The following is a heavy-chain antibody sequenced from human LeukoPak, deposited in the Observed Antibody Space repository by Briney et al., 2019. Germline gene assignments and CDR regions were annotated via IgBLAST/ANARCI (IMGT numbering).Heavy chain of an antibody. CDR2: IKLDGNDK. V-gene: IGHV3-7*01. J-gene: IGHJ5*02. CDR1: GFTFSTYW. D-gene: IGHD6-19*01. CDR3: ARLPAPSGWFYFDP. Sequence: GGSLRLSCAASGFTFSTYWMSWVRQAPGKGLEWVANIKLDGNDKYYVDSVKGRFTISRDNAKSSLYLQMNSLRAEDTAVYYCARLPAPSGWFYFDPWGQGTLVTVSS.